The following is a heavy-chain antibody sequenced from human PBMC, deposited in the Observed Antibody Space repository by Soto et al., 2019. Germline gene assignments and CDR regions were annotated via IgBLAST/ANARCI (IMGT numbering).Heavy chain of an antibody. Sequence: SETLSLTCTFTGGSIRSSSYYWGWIRKPPGKGLEWIGSIYYSGSTYYNPSLKSRVTISVDTSKNQFSLKLSSVTAADTAVYYCARSGYSYGYGSWYFDYWGQGTLVTVS. V-gene: IGHV4-39*01. CDR2: IYYSGST. CDR1: GGSIRSSSYY. D-gene: IGHD5-18*01. CDR3: ARSGYSYGYGSWYFDY. J-gene: IGHJ4*02.